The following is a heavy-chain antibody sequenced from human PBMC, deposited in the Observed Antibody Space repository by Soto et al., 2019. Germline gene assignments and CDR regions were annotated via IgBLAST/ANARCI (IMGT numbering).Heavy chain of an antibody. CDR2: LDPEDGAK. CDR3: AVGGTRWLPSPFDY. Sequence: QVQLVQSGAEVKKPGASVKVSCKVSGHNHPELCMHWVRLAPGKGHERMGGLDPEDGAKIAAQTSQGRVTRTQDTSTDSSYLALSSRRSEDSAVYYWAVGGTRWLPSPFDYWGQGTLVSISS. CDR1: GHNHPELC. V-gene: IGHV1-24*01. J-gene: IGHJ4*02. D-gene: IGHD1-1*01.